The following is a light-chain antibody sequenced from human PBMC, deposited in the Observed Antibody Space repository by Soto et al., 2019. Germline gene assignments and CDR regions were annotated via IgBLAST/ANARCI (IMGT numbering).Light chain of an antibody. CDR2: WAS. J-gene: IGKJ4*01. V-gene: IGKV4-1*01. CDR1: QSVLYSPTNKNY. Sequence: DIVMTQSPDSLAVSLGERATINCKSSQSVLYSPTNKNYLAWYQQKPGQSPRLLISWASTRQSGVPDRFSGSGSGTDFPLTISNLQAEDVAVYYCQQYDSVPLTFGGGTKVEIK. CDR3: QQYDSVPLT.